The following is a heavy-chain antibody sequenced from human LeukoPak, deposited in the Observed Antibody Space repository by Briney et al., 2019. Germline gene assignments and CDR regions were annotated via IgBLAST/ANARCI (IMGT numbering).Heavy chain of an antibody. Sequence: GGSLRLSCAASGFTFSSYAMNWVRQAPGKGLEGVSGISGSGGSTYNADSVKGRFTISRDNSKNTLYLQMNSLRAEDTAVYYCARDKIVGATKNDYWGQGILVTVSS. CDR1: GFTFSSYA. J-gene: IGHJ4*02. D-gene: IGHD1-26*01. CDR2: ISGSGGST. V-gene: IGHV3-23*01. CDR3: ARDKIVGATKNDY.